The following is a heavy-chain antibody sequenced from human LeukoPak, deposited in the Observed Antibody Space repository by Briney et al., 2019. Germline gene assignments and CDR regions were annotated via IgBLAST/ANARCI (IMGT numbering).Heavy chain of an antibody. D-gene: IGHD3-22*01. CDR1: GFTVSSNY. CDR3: ATSYYDSSGYLDWYFDL. CDR2: IYSGGST. Sequence: PGGSLRLSCAASGFTVSSNYMSWVRQAPGKGLEWVSVIYSGGSTYYADSVKGRFTISRDNSKNTLYLQMNNLSAEDTAVYYCATSYYDSSGYLDWYFDLWGRGTLVTVSS. J-gene: IGHJ2*01. V-gene: IGHV3-53*01.